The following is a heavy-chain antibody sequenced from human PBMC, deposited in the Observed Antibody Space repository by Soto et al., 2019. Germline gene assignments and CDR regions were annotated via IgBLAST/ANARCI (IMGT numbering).Heavy chain of an antibody. V-gene: IGHV4-59*01. Sequence: PSETLSLTCTVSGGSISSYYWSWIRQPPGKGLEWIGYIYYSGSTNYNPSLKSRVAISVDTSKNQFSLNLRSVTAADTAVYYCARDGDYDILTGYYDYWGQGTLVTASS. CDR2: IYYSGST. D-gene: IGHD3-9*01. J-gene: IGHJ4*02. CDR1: GGSISSYY. CDR3: ARDGDYDILTGYYDY.